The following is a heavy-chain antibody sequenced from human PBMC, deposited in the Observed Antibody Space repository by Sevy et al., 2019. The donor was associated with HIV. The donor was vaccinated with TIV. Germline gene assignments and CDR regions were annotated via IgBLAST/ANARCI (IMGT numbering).Heavy chain of an antibody. J-gene: IGHJ4*02. Sequence: GGSLRLSCVASEFTFSSYAMSWVRQAPGKGLEWVSAISGSGGSTYYADSVKGRFTISRDNSKNTPYLQMNSLRAEDTAVYYCAKVPGITAAGVFDYWGQGTLVTVSS. CDR2: ISGSGGST. D-gene: IGHD6-13*01. V-gene: IGHV3-23*01. CDR3: AKVPGITAAGVFDY. CDR1: EFTFSSYA.